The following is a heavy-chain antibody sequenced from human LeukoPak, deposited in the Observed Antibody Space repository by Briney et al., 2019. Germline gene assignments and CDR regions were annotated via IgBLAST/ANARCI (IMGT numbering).Heavy chain of an antibody. CDR3: ARDFLVATTFDY. Sequence: PGGSLRLSCAASGFTFSSYAMSWVRQAPGKGLEWVSAISGSGGSTYYADSVKGRFTISRDNAKNSLYLQMNSLRAEDTAVYYCARDFLVATTFDYWGQGTLVTVSS. CDR1: GFTFSSYA. CDR2: ISGSGGST. D-gene: IGHD5-12*01. J-gene: IGHJ4*02. V-gene: IGHV3-23*01.